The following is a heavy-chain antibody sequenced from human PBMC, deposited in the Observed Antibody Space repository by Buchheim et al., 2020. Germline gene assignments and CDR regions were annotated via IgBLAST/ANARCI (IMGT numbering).Heavy chain of an antibody. D-gene: IGHD3-22*01. CDR3: MSRGGYYDRSGPAYYYYGMDV. CDR2: IIPILGTP. CDR1: GGTFSSSD. V-gene: IGHV1-69*01. J-gene: IGHJ6*02. Sequence: QEQVVQSGAEVKEPGSSVKVSCRASGGTFSSSDISWVRQAPGQGLEWMGGIIPILGTPNYAQSFQGRVTITADESATPAYLELSSLRSDDTAVYYCMSRGGYYDRSGPAYYYYGMDVWGQGTT.